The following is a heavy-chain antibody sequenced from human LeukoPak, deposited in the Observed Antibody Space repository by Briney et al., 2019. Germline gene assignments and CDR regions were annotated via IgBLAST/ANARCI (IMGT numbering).Heavy chain of an antibody. CDR1: GGSISSSY. V-gene: IGHV4-4*07. CDR2: IHFSETT. Sequence: SETLSLTCTVSGGSISSSYWSWFRQPAGEGLEWIGRIHFSETTNNNPSLKSRVTLSLDTSKNCFSLNMTSVTAADTAVYYCARGGFAPLDLWGQGILVTVSA. CDR3: ARGGFAPLDL. D-gene: IGHD3-16*01. J-gene: IGHJ5*02.